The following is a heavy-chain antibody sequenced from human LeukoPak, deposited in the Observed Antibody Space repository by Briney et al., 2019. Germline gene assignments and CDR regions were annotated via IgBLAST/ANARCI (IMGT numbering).Heavy chain of an antibody. D-gene: IGHD2-15*01. Sequence: GGSLRLSYAATGFTFSRHAMNWVRQAPGKGLEWVSYISSSGSTIYYADSVKGRFTISRDNAKNSLYLQMNSLRAEDTPVYDCARDCGVVSCYGPYDAFDSWGQGTMVTVSS. V-gene: IGHV3-48*03. CDR3: ARDCGVVSCYGPYDAFDS. CDR2: ISSSGSTI. CDR1: GFTFSRHA. J-gene: IGHJ3*02.